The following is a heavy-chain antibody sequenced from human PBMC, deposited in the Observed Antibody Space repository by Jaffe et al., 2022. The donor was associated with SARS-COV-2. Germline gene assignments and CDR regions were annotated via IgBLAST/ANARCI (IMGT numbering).Heavy chain of an antibody. V-gene: IGHV3-9*01. CDR1: GFTFNDYA. D-gene: IGHD2-15*01. Sequence: EVQLVESGGGLVQPDRSLRLSCTASGFTFNDYAIHWVRQAPGKGLEWVSGISWDGGSKDYADSVKGRFTISRDNAKNSLYLHMNSLRPEDTAFYYCARGNFCSGGRCYYDYWGQGTLVTVSS. CDR3: ARGNFCSGGRCYYDY. CDR2: ISWDGGSK. J-gene: IGHJ4*02.